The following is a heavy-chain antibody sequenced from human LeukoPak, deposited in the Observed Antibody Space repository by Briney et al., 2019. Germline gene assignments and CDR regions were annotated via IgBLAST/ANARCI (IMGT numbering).Heavy chain of an antibody. CDR1: GGSISSSSYF. J-gene: IGHJ5*02. V-gene: IGHV4-39*01. D-gene: IGHD4-23*01. CDR2: ISYNGNT. Sequence: PSETLSLTCTISGGSISSSSYFWGWIRQPPGKGLEWIGTISYNGNTNYNPSLKSRATMSADTSKNQFTLQLSSLTAAYTAVFYCARHSGGNTGWKNYFDPWGQGTLVTVSS. CDR3: ARHSGGNTGWKNYFDP.